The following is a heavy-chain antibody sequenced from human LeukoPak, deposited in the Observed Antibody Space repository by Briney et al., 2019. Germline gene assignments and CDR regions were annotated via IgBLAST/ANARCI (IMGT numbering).Heavy chain of an antibody. CDR1: GFSFSNYG. CDR2: MTGSGGST. V-gene: IGHV3-23*01. Sequence: PGGSLRLSCAASGFSFSNYGMSWVRQAPGKGLEWVSGMTGSGGSTWYADSVKGRFTISRDNSKNTLYLQMTSLRAEDTAIYYCAKFRGISYYNYYMDVWAKGTTVTVSS. CDR3: AKFRGISYYNYYMDV. J-gene: IGHJ6*03. D-gene: IGHD1-26*01.